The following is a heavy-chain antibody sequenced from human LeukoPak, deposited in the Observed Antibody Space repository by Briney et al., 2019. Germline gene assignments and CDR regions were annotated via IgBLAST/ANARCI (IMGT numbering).Heavy chain of an antibody. Sequence: SETLSLTCAVSGGSISSYYRSWIRQPPGKGLEWIGHIYNSGGTNYNPSLKGRDTMSVATSKNQFSLHLSSMTAADTDVYYCARIAFLVTAPGLYYFDYWGQGTLVAVSS. V-gene: IGHV4-59*10. CDR2: IYNSGGT. D-gene: IGHD6-13*01. J-gene: IGHJ4*02. CDR3: ARIAFLVTAPGLYYFDY. CDR1: GGSISSYY.